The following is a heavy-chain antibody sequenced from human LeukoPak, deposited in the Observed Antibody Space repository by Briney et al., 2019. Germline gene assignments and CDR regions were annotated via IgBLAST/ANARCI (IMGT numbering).Heavy chain of an antibody. J-gene: IGHJ4*02. CDR2: ISDSGGST. CDR1: GFTFSSYA. V-gene: IGHV3-23*01. CDR3: AKGRPGGAVLAAYFDY. Sequence: PGGSLRLSCAASGFTFSSYAMSWVRQAPGEGLEWVSAISDSGGSTNYADSVKGRFTISRDNSKNTLYLQMNSLKADDTAVYYCAKGRPGGAVLAAYFDYWGQGTLLTVSS. D-gene: IGHD6-13*01.